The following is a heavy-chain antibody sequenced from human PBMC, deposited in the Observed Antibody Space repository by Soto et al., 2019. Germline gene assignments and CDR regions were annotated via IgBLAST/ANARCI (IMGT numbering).Heavy chain of an antibody. J-gene: IGHJ6*02. CDR2: IYPGDSDT. V-gene: IGHV5-51*01. D-gene: IGHD4-17*01. CDR1: GYSFTSYW. Sequence: GESLKISCKGSGYSFTSYWIGWVRQMPGKGLEWMGIIYPGDSDTRYSPSFQGQVTISADKSISTAYLQWSSLKASDTAMYYCARAYGDYANYYYYGIDVWGQGTTVTVSS. CDR3: ARAYGDYANYYYYGIDV.